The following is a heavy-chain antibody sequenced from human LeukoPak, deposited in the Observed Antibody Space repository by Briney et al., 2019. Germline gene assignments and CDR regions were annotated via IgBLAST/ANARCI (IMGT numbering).Heavy chain of an antibody. CDR2: ISYDGSNK. CDR1: GFTFSSYA. J-gene: IGHJ4*02. Sequence: PGGSLRLSCAASGFTFSSYAMHWVRQAPGKGLEWVAVISYDGSNKNYADSVKGRFTISRDNAKNSLYLQMNSLRAEDTAVYYCAREESYYYDSSGYSSNPPDYWGQGTLVTVSS. D-gene: IGHD3-22*01. CDR3: AREESYYYDSSGYSSNPPDY. V-gene: IGHV3-30*04.